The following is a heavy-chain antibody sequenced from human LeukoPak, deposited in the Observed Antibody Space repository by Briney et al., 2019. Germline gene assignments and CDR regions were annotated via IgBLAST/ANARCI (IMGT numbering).Heavy chain of an antibody. D-gene: IGHD3-10*01. V-gene: IGHV4-39*01. J-gene: IGHJ4*02. CDR2: MHYSGST. CDR3: ASQQRGEWGKYFDY. CDR1: GGSISSYY. Sequence: SETLSLTCTVSGGSISSYYWGWIRQPPGKGLEWIGSMHYSGSTYYNPSLKSRVTISVDTSKNQFSLKLSSVTAADTAVYYCASQQRGEWGKYFDYWGQGTLVTVSS.